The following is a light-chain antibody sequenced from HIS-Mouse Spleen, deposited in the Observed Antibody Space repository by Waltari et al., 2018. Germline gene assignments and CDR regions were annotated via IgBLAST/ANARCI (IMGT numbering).Light chain of an antibody. V-gene: IGKV1-13*02. CDR1: QGISSA. CDR2: DAS. Sequence: AIQLTQSPSSLSASVGARVTITCRASQGISSALAWYQQKPGKAPKLLIYDASGLESGVPSRFSGSGSGTDFTLTISSLQPEDFATYYCQQFNSYPPWTFGQGTKVEIK. J-gene: IGKJ1*01. CDR3: QQFNSYPPWT.